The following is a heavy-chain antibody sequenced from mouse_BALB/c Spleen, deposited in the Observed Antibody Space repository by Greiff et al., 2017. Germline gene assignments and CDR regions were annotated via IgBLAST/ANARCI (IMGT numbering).Heavy chain of an antibody. CDR2: IRNKANGYTT. D-gene: IGHD2-1*01. CDR1: GFTFTDYY. Sequence: EVKLVESGGGLVQPGGSLRLSCATSGFTFTDYYMSWVRQPPGKALEWLGFIRNKANGYTTEYSASVKGRFTISRDNSQSILYLQMNTLRAEDSAAKYCARGGGNYGWFAYWGQGTLVTVSA. J-gene: IGHJ3*01. V-gene: IGHV7-3*02. CDR3: ARGGGNYGWFAY.